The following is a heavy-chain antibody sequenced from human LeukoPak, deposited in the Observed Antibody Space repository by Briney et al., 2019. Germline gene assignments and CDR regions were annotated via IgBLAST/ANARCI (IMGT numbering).Heavy chain of an antibody. CDR2: VFTSGST. CDR3: ARGVYYDSSGYYSDY. J-gene: IGHJ4*02. CDR1: GGSISSFY. Sequence: ASETLSLTCTVSGGSISSFYWSWIRQPAGKGLEWIGRVFTSGSTNYSPSLKSRVTLSVDTSKNQFSLKLSSVTAADTAVYYCARGVYYDSSGYYSDYWGQGTLVTVSS. D-gene: IGHD3-22*01. V-gene: IGHV4-4*07.